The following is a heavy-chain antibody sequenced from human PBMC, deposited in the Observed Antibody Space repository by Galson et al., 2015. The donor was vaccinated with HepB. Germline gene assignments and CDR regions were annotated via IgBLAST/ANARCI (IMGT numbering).Heavy chain of an antibody. Sequence: CATSGDSVSSDSAAWNWIRQSPSRGLEWLGRTHHRFRWYYDYAVSVQSRIIINSDTSKNQFSLQLKSVTPEDTTVYYCARDGYLGLLYYFDYWSQGTLVTVSS. V-gene: IGHV6-1*01. CDR1: GDSVSSDSAA. CDR3: ARDGYLGLLYYFDY. D-gene: IGHD2/OR15-2a*01. J-gene: IGHJ4*02. CDR2: THHRFRWYY.